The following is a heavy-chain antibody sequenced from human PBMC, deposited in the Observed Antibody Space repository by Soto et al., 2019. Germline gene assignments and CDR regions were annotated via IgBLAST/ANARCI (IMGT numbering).Heavy chain of an antibody. CDR3: VRQGFGALHGLVDV. D-gene: IGHD3-10*01. Sequence: QVQLQESGPGLVKPSETLSLTCTISGGSISAYYWGWIRQPPGKGLEWIGYIHPGWGANYNPSLKRRVHISLDTSNTRTSLELSSMTAADAALYYCVRQGFGALHGLVDVWGQGTTVTVSS. CDR2: IHPGWGA. J-gene: IGHJ6*02. CDR1: GGSISAYY. V-gene: IGHV4-59*08.